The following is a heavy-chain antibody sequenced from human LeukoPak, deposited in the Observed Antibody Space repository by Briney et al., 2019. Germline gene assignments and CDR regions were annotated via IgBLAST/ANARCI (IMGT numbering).Heavy chain of an antibody. D-gene: IGHD4-17*01. Sequence: PGGSLRLSCAAPGFTFSSYGMHWVRQAPGKGLEWVAFIRYDGSNKYYADSVKGRFTISRDNSKNTLYLQMNSLRAEDTAVYYCVSTRVFYGDYYFDYWGQGTLVTVSS. CDR2: IRYDGSNK. J-gene: IGHJ4*02. CDR3: VSTRVFYGDYYFDY. V-gene: IGHV3-30*02. CDR1: GFTFSSYG.